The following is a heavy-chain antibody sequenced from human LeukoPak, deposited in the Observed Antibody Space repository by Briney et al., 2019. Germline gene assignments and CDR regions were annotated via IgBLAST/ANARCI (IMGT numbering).Heavy chain of an antibody. V-gene: IGHV3-21*01. CDR1: GFTSSSYS. D-gene: IGHD3-22*01. Sequence: GGSLRLSCAASGFTSSSYSMNWVRQAPGKGLEWVSAISSSSTYIYYADSVKGRFTISRDNAKNSLFLQLDSLRAEDTAVYYCARLDSSGYYFPGVSDYWGQGTLVTVSS. CDR3: ARLDSSGYYFPGVSDY. J-gene: IGHJ4*02. CDR2: ISSSSTYI.